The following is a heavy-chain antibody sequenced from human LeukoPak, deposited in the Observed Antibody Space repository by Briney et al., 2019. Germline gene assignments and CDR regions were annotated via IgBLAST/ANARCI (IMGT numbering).Heavy chain of an antibody. J-gene: IGHJ4*02. Sequence: GSLRLSCAVSGFTFTSNWMHWVRQAPGKGLVWVSRINRDGSSTDYADSVKGRFTISRDNAKNTLFLQMNSLRAEDTAVYYCARGSGVGDYWGQGTLVTVSS. V-gene: IGHV3-74*01. CDR1: GFTFTSNW. CDR3: ARGSGVGDY. CDR2: INRDGSST. D-gene: IGHD3-3*01.